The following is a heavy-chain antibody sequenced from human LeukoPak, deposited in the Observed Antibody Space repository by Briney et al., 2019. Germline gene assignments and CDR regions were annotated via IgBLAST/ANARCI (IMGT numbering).Heavy chain of an antibody. Sequence: PSETLSLTCTVSGYSISSGYYWGWIRPPPGKGLEWIGSIYHSGSTYYNPSLKSRVTISVDTSKNQFSLKLSSVTAADTAVHYCARVVLKLRGRITMVRGVENFDYWGQGTLVTVSS. CDR3: ARVVLKLRGRITMVRGVENFDY. V-gene: IGHV4-38-2*02. J-gene: IGHJ4*02. CDR1: GYSISSGYY. CDR2: IYHSGST. D-gene: IGHD3-10*01.